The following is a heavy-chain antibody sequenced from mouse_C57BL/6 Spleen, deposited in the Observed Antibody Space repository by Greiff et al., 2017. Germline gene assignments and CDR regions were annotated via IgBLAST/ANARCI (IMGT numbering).Heavy chain of an antibody. Sequence: QVQLQQPGAELVKPGASVKLSCKASGYTFTSYWMHWVKQRPGQGLEWIGMIHPNSGSTNYNEKFKSKATLTVDKSSSTAYMQLSSLTSEDSAVYYCARWSITTVVNYWGQGTTLTVSS. J-gene: IGHJ2*01. CDR3: ARWSITTVVNY. D-gene: IGHD1-1*01. V-gene: IGHV1-64*01. CDR2: IHPNSGST. CDR1: GYTFTSYW.